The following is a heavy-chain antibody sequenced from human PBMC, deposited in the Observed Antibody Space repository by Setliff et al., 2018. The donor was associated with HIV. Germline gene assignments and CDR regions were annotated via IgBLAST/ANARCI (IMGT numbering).Heavy chain of an antibody. J-gene: IGHJ4*02. CDR3: ARSRNSILTGYYPTADFDY. CDR2: ISTYNGDT. Sequence: ASVKVSCKASGYTFTTYGISWVQQAPGQGLEWMGWISTYNGDTNYVQKPQGRVTMTTDTSTSTAYMELRSLRSDDTAVYYCARSRNSILTGYYPTADFDYWGQGTLVTVSS. CDR1: GYTFTTYG. V-gene: IGHV1-18*01. D-gene: IGHD3-9*01.